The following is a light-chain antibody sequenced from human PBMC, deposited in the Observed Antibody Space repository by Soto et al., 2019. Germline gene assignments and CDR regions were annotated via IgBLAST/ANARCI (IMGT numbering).Light chain of an antibody. J-gene: IGKJ1*01. CDR1: QSINTW. CDR2: KAS. CDR3: QQYNSYSRT. Sequence: DIQMTQSPSTLSGSVGDRVTTTCRASQSINTWLAWYQQKPGKAPKLLIYKASSLESGVPSRFSGSGSGTEFTLTISSLQPDDFATYYCQQYNSYSRTFGQGTKVDIK. V-gene: IGKV1-5*03.